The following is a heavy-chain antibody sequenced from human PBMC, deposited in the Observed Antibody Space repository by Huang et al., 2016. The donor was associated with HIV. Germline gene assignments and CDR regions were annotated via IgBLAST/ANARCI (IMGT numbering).Heavy chain of an antibody. CDR2: IYYSGTT. V-gene: IGHV4-39*01. CDR3: ARRWDYDFWSGSSHYFGS. D-gene: IGHD3-3*01. Sequence: QLQLQESGPGQVKPSETLSLTCTVSGGSIDNRNSYWGWIRQPPGKGLEWIGNIYYSGTTYYNPSLKSRVTISVDTSNNQFSLRLDSVTAADTAVYYCARRWDYDFWSGSSHYFGSWGQGTLVTVSS. J-gene: IGHJ4*02. CDR1: GGSIDNRNSY.